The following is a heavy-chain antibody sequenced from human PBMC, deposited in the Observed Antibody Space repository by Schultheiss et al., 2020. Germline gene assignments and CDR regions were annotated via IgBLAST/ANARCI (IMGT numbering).Heavy chain of an antibody. CDR2: ISGSGGST. CDR3: AREIGVTALFHPYFDY. V-gene: IGHV3-23*01. J-gene: IGHJ4*02. CDR1: GFTFSGYA. Sequence: GGSLRLSCAASGFTFSGYAMSWVRQAPGKGLEWVSAISGSGGSTYYADSVKGRFTISRDNSKNTLYLQMNSLRAEDTAVYYCAREIGVTALFHPYFDYWGQGTLVTVSS. D-gene: IGHD2-21*02.